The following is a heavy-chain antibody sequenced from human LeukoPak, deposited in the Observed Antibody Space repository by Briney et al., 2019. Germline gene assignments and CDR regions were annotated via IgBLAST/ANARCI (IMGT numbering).Heavy chain of an antibody. D-gene: IGHD3-22*01. CDR2: IYSGGST. CDR3: ATPRYYYDSSGLPYY. Sequence: GGSLRLSCAASGFTVSSNYMSWVRQAPGKGLEWVSVIYSGGSTYYADSVKGRFTISRDNSKNTLYLQMNSLRAEDTAVYYCATPRYYYDSSGLPYYWGRGTLVTVSS. V-gene: IGHV3-53*01. J-gene: IGHJ4*02. CDR1: GFTVSSNY.